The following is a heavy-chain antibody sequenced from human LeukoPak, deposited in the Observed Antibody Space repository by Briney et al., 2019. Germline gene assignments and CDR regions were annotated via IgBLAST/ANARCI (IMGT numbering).Heavy chain of an antibody. CDR3: ARAFRPASDPHDFYDF. J-gene: IGHJ3*01. V-gene: IGHV3-64*02. Sequence: GGSLRLSCAASGFTSTKHPMHWVRQASGKRLEYVSAISPSGDRTWYADSVKGRFTISRDNSKNTMYLQMGSLRPEDMGVYYCARAFRPASDPHDFYDFWGRGTTVTVSS. CDR2: ISPSGDRT. CDR1: GFTSTKHP. D-gene: IGHD3/OR15-3a*01.